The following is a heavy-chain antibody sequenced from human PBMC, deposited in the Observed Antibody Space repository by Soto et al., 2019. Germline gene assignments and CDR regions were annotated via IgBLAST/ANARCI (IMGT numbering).Heavy chain of an antibody. J-gene: IGHJ6*02. CDR1: GGSISSGGYY. D-gene: IGHD3-10*01. CDR3: ARDIKEVGYGMDV. V-gene: IGHV4-31*03. Sequence: QVQLQESGPGLVKPSQTLSLTCTVSGGSISSGGYYWSWIRQHPGKGLEWIGYIYYSGSTYYNPSLKSRVTISVDTSKNQCSLKLSSVTAADTAVYYCARDIKEVGYGMDVWGQGTTVTVSS. CDR2: IYYSGST.